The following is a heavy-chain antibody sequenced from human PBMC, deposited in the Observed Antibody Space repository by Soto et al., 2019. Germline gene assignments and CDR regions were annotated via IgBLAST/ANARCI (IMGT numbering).Heavy chain of an antibody. CDR1: GYTFTSYG. CDR3: ARYAMTTVKVVGYYYYYGMDV. D-gene: IGHD4-4*01. Sequence: GASVKVSCRASGYTFTSYGISWVRQAPGQGLEWMGWISAYNGNTNYAQKLQGRVTMTTDTSTSTAYMELRSLRSDDTAVYYCARYAMTTVKVVGYYYYYGMDVWGQGTTVTVS. V-gene: IGHV1-18*01. CDR2: ISAYNGNT. J-gene: IGHJ6*02.